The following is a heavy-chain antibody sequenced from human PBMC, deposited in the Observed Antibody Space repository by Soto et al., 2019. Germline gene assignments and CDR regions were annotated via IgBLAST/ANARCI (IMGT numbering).Heavy chain of an antibody. V-gene: IGHV4-31*03. CDR1: GGSISSGGYY. Sequence: VQLQESGPGLVKPSQTLSLTCTVSGGSISSGGYYWSWIRQHPGKGLEWIGYIYYSGSTYYNPSLTRRGTLSVDTSKNQFSLKLSSVTAADAAVYYCARDTGCSGGSCYSGDYYYMDVWGKGTTVTVSS. CDR3: ARDTGCSGGSCYSGDYYYMDV. D-gene: IGHD2-15*01. J-gene: IGHJ6*03. CDR2: IYYSGST.